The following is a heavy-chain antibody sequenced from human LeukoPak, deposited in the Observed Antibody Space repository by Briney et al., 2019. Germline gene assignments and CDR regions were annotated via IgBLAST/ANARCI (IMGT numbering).Heavy chain of an antibody. CDR2: INPNSGGT. J-gene: IGHJ6*02. CDR1: GYTFTGYY. V-gene: IGHV1-2*02. Sequence: ASVTVSFTASGYTFTGYYMHWVRQAPGQGLEWMGWINPNSGGTNYAQKFQGRVTMTRDTSISTAYMELSRLRSDDTAVYYCARGYSSSFTRGYYYGMDVWGQGTTVTVSS. CDR3: ARGYSSSFTRGYYYGMDV. D-gene: IGHD6-13*01.